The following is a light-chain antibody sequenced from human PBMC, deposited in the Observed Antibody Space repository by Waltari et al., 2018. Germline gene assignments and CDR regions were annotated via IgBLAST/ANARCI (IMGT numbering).Light chain of an antibody. V-gene: IGKV3-20*01. CDR1: PSVGRS. CDR2: GSS. CDR3: QHYVSLPVT. Sequence: EILLTQSPGPLSLSPGERATLPCRAVPSVGRSLAWYQQKPGQPPRLLIYGSSNRATGTPDRFSGGGSGTDFSLTISRLEPEDVAVYYCQHYVSLPVTFGQGTKVEIK. J-gene: IGKJ1*01.